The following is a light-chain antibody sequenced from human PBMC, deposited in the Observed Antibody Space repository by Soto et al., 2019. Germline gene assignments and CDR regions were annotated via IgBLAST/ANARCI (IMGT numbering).Light chain of an antibody. V-gene: IGKV3-15*01. Sequence: ILMTQSPATLSVSPGERATLSCRASQSVSSNLAWYQQKPGQAPRLLIYDASTRATGIPARFSGSGSGTDITLTISSLHSEDFAVYYCQQYSDWPPYTFGQGTKLEIK. J-gene: IGKJ2*01. CDR2: DAS. CDR1: QSVSSN. CDR3: QQYSDWPPYT.